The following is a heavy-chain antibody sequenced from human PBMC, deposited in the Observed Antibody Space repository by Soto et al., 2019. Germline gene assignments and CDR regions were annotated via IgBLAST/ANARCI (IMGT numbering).Heavy chain of an antibody. CDR3: ATFVISSGWYRPFDY. J-gene: IGHJ4*02. Sequence: ASVKLSCKVSGYTLTDLSMHWVRQAPGKGLEWMGGFDPEDGETIYAQKFQGRVTMTEDTSTDTAYMELSSLRSEDTAVYYCATFVISSGWYRPFDYWGQGTLVTVSS. D-gene: IGHD6-19*01. CDR1: GYTLTDLS. CDR2: FDPEDGET. V-gene: IGHV1-24*01.